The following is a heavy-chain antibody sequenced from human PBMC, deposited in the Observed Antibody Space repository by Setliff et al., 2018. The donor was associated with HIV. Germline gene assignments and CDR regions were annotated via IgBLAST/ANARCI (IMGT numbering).Heavy chain of an antibody. J-gene: IGHJ5*02. Sequence: GASVKVSCKASGYTFTGYYIHWVRQTPGHGLEWMGWIHPKTGGTDYAQKFQGRVTMTRDTSISAAYMDLSRLTSDDTAVFYCARAPYHYDGRGNDFNWFDPWGQGTLVTVSS. V-gene: IGHV1-2*02. CDR1: GYTFTGYY. D-gene: IGHD3-22*01. CDR3: ARAPYHYDGRGNDFNWFDP. CDR2: IHPKTGGT.